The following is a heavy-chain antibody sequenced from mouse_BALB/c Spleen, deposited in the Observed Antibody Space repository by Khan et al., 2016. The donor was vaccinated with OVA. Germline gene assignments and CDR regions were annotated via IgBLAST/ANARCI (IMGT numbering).Heavy chain of an antibody. CDR2: ISSGGDYT. J-gene: IGHJ1*01. D-gene: IGHD1-1*01. CDR3: ARPPITAVVATSYWVFDV. V-gene: IGHV5-9-3*01. Sequence: EVELVESGGGLVKPGGSLKLSCAASGFTFSSYAMSWVRQTPEKRLDWVATISSGGDYTYYPDSVKGRFTISRDNAKNTLYLQMSSLRSEDTAMYYCARPPITAVVATSYWVFDVWGAGTTVTVSS. CDR1: GFTFSSYA.